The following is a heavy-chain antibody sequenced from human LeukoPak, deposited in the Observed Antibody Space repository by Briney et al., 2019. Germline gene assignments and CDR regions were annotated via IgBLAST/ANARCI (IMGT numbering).Heavy chain of an antibody. V-gene: IGHV3-23*01. CDR2: TSGGGGST. Sequence: PGGSLSLACAGSGFTFARHALSWVRQAPGRGLEWVWTTSGGGGSTHYEDSVKGRFTISRDNSKDTDFLQMNNLRVEDTAIYYCAREGGSCTSNSCSDYFDYWGQGTLVTVPS. CDR1: GFTFARHA. J-gene: IGHJ4*02. CDR3: AREGGSCTSNSCSDYFDY. D-gene: IGHD5-12*01.